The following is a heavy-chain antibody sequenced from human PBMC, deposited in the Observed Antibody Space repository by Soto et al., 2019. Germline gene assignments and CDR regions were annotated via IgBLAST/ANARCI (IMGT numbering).Heavy chain of an antibody. J-gene: IGHJ4*02. Sequence: SQTLSLTCAISGDSVSSNRATWNWFRQSPSRGLEWLGRTYYRSKWYHDYAVSLNGRGTINPDTSQNQFSLHLTSVTPEDTAVYYCARDKITGLFDYWGQGTLVTVSS. CDR1: GDSVSSNRAT. V-gene: IGHV6-1*01. D-gene: IGHD2-8*02. CDR3: ARDKITGLFDY. CDR2: TYYRSKWYH.